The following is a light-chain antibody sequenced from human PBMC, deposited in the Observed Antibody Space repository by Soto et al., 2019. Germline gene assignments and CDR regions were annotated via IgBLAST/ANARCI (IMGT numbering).Light chain of an antibody. Sequence: EIVLTQSPGTLSLSPGERATLSCRASQSVSSSYLAWYQQKPGQAPGLLIYGASSRATGIPDRFSGSGSGTDFTLTISRLEPEDFAVYYCQHYGSSTWTFGQGTKVDNK. CDR1: QSVSSSY. CDR3: QHYGSSTWT. V-gene: IGKV3-20*01. CDR2: GAS. J-gene: IGKJ1*01.